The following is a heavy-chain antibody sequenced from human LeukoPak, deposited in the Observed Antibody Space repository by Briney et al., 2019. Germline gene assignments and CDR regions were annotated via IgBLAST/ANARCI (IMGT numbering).Heavy chain of an antibody. Sequence: GGSLRLSCAASGFTFSSYEMNWVRQAPGEGLVWVSYISSSDSTTYYADSVKGRFTISRDNAMNSLYLQMNSLRVEDTAVYYCARVLYDSSGYYLNYFDYWGQGTLVTVSS. D-gene: IGHD3-22*01. V-gene: IGHV3-48*03. J-gene: IGHJ4*02. CDR3: ARVLYDSSGYYLNYFDY. CDR2: ISSSDSTT. CDR1: GFTFSSYE.